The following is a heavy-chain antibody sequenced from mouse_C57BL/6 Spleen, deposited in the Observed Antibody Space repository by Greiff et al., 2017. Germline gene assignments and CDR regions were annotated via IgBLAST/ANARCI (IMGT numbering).Heavy chain of an antibody. Sequence: QVQLQQSGAELVRPGTSVKVSCKASGYAFTNYLIEWVKQRPGQGLEWIGVINPGSGGTNYNEKFKGKATLTADKSSSTAYMQLSSLTSEDSAVYFCARSDYGSSYRYWYFDVWGTGTTVTVSS. D-gene: IGHD1-1*01. CDR2: INPGSGGT. V-gene: IGHV1-54*01. CDR3: ARSDYGSSYRYWYFDV. J-gene: IGHJ1*03. CDR1: GYAFTNYL.